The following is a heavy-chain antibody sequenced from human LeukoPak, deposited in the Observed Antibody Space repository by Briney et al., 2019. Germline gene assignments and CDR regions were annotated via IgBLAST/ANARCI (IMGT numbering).Heavy chain of an antibody. D-gene: IGHD6-13*01. V-gene: IGHV3-33*06. Sequence: GRSLRLSCAASGFIFSSYGMHWVRQAPGKGLEWVAVVWFDGSNKYYADSVKGRFTISRDNSKNTLYLQMNSLRTEDTAVYYCAKYSSSWYVGYFDSWGQGTLVTVSS. CDR3: AKYSSSWYVGYFDS. CDR2: VWFDGSNK. J-gene: IGHJ4*02. CDR1: GFIFSSYG.